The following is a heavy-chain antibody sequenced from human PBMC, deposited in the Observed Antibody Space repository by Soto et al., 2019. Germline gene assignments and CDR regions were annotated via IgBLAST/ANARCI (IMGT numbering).Heavy chain of an antibody. Sequence: EVQLLESGGGLVRPGGSLRLSCTASEFTFRAYAMSWVRQAPGKGLEWVSAISGGGDTTSYADSVKGRFTISRDNSQKMFFLQMNSRRAEDTPVYYCGKALDGAVPGTNRPSAYWGQGTLVTAPS. CDR2: ISGGGDTT. CDR1: EFTFRAYA. V-gene: IGHV3-23*01. D-gene: IGHD6-13*01. J-gene: IGHJ4*02. CDR3: GKALDGAVPGTNRPSAY.